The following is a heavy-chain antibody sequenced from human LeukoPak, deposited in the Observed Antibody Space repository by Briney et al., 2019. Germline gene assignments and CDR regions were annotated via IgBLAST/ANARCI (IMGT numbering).Heavy chain of an antibody. V-gene: IGHV4-59*11. D-gene: IGHD3-22*01. CDR1: GGSISSHY. J-gene: IGHJ4*02. CDR2: IYNSGST. Sequence: SETLSLTCTVSGGSISSHYWNWIRQPPGKGLEWIGYIYNSGSTNYNPSLKSRVTMSVDTSKNQFSLKLSSVTAADTAVYYCAREYYYDSSGYYDTCIDYWGQGTLVTVSS. CDR3: AREYYYDSSGYYDTCIDY.